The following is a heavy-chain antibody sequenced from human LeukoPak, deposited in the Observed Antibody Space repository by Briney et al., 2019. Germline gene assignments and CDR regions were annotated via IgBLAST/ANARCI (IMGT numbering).Heavy chain of an antibody. Sequence: AGGSLRLSCAASGFTFSSYGMHWVRQAPGKGLEWVAFIRYDGSNKYYADSVKGRFTFSRDNSKNTLYLQMNSLRPEDTAVYYCAKDISSYSSSWSFDYWGQGTLVTVSS. CDR1: GFTFSSYG. V-gene: IGHV3-30*02. J-gene: IGHJ4*02. D-gene: IGHD6-13*01. CDR3: AKDISSYSSSWSFDY. CDR2: IRYDGSNK.